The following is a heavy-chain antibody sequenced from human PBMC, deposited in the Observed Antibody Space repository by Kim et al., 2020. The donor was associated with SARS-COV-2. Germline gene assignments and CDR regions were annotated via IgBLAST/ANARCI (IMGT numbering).Heavy chain of an antibody. CDR3: ARGLRPRSFGRITDYGMDV. J-gene: IGHJ6*02. D-gene: IGHD3-10*01. Sequence: SETLSLTCAVYGGSFSGYYWSWIRQPPGKGLEWIGEINHSGSTNYNPSLKSRVTISVDTSKNQFSLKLSSVTAADTAVYYCARGLRPRSFGRITDYGMDVWGQGTTVTVSS. CDR1: GGSFSGYY. V-gene: IGHV4-34*01. CDR2: INHSGST.